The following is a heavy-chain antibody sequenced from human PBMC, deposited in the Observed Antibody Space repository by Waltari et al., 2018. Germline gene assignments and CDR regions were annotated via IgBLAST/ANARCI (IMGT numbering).Heavy chain of an antibody. CDR1: GGSINNYY. D-gene: IGHD1-20*01. J-gene: IGHJ3*02. Sequence: QVQLQESGPGLVKPSETLSLTCTVSGGSINNYYWSWIRQPAGKGLEWIGRVDTSENTKYNPSLKSRVAMSVDTSKNQFSLRLNSVTAADTAVYYCARDDNRQAFDIWGQGIVVTVSS. CDR2: VDTSENT. V-gene: IGHV4-4*07. CDR3: ARDDNRQAFDI.